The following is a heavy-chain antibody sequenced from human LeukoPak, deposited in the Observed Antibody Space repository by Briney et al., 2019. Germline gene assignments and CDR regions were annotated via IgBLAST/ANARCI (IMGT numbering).Heavy chain of an antibody. CDR3: ATDPDSGGWSTFDY. J-gene: IGHJ4*02. V-gene: IGHV3-74*01. CDR2: INSDGSAT. Sequence: GGSLRLSCAASGFSFSRNWMHWVRQAPGKGLLWVSRINSDGSATHYADSVKGRFTISRDNAKNTLYLQMNSLRAEDTAVYYCATDPDSGGWSTFDYWGQGTLVTVSS. D-gene: IGHD6-19*01. CDR1: GFSFSRNW.